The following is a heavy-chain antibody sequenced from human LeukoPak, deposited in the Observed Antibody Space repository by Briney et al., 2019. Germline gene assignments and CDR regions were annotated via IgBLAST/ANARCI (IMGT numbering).Heavy chain of an antibody. D-gene: IGHD1-26*01. CDR3: AVEWELLRPLLTY. Sequence: PSETLSLTCAVYGGSFSGYYWSWIRQPPRKGLEWIGEINHSGSTNYNPSLKRRVTISLDKSKNQFSLNRSSATSPHPARHYCAVEWELLRPLLTYWGQGTLVTVSS. V-gene: IGHV4-34*01. CDR2: INHSGST. J-gene: IGHJ4*02. CDR1: GGSFSGYY.